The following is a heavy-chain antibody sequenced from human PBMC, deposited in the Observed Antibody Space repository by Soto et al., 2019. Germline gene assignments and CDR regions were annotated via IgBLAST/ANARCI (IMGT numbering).Heavy chain of an antibody. V-gene: IGHV3-23*01. CDR1: GFTFSSYA. Sequence: GGSLRLSCAASGFTFSSYAMSWVRQAPGKGLEWVSAISGSGGSTYYADSVKGRFTISRDNSKNTLYLQMNSLRAEDTAVYYCAKSVGRTRYSGSLDYFDYWGQGTLVTVSS. CDR2: ISGSGGST. D-gene: IGHD1-26*01. CDR3: AKSVGRTRYSGSLDYFDY. J-gene: IGHJ4*02.